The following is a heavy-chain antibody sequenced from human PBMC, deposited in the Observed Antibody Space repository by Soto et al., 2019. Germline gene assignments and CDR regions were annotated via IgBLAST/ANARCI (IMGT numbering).Heavy chain of an antibody. CDR2: IIPNFGAP. CDR1: GGPFRGYG. D-gene: IGHD3-16*01. J-gene: IGHJ6*02. Sequence: QVQLVQSGPEVKKTGSSMKVSCKASGGPFRGYGLNWVRQAPGQGLEWIGGIIPNFGAPYYAQKFQGRVSITADEVTTTIYMELKGLRSEDTAVYYCATPARDFYGPFYQHSGLDVWGQGTRLTVSS. V-gene: IGHV1-69*01. CDR3: ATPARDFYGPFYQHSGLDV.